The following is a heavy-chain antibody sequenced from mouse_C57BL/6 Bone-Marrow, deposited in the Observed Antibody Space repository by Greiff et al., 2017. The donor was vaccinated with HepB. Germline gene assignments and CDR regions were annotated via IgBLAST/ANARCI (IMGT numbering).Heavy chain of an antibody. Sequence: EVKVEESGGGLVQPGGSMKLSCAASGFTFSDAWMDWVRQSPEKGLEWVAEIRNKANNHATYYAESVKGRFTISRDDSKSSVYLQMNSLRAEDTGIYYCTRGYDGYYYYYAMDYWGQGTSVTVSS. D-gene: IGHD2-3*01. V-gene: IGHV6-6*01. CDR1: GFTFSDAW. CDR3: TRGYDGYYYYYAMDY. CDR2: IRNKANNHAT. J-gene: IGHJ4*01.